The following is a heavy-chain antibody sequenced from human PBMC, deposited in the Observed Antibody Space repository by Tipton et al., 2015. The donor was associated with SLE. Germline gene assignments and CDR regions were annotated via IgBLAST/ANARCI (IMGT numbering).Heavy chain of an antibody. J-gene: IGHJ6*02. V-gene: IGHV4-34*01. CDR2: INHSGST. CDR1: GGSFSGYY. Sequence: TLSLTCAVYGGSFSGYYWSWIRQPPGKGLEWIGEINHSGSTNYNPSLKSRVTISVDTSKNQFSLKLSSVTAADTAVYYCARGQYCSSTSCYSYGMDVWGQGTLVTVSS. D-gene: IGHD2-2*01. CDR3: ARGQYCSSTSCYSYGMDV.